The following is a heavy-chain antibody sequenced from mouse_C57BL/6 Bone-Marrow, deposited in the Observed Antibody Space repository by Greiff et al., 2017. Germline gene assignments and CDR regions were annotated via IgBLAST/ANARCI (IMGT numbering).Heavy chain of an antibody. CDR1: GFTFSSYT. Sequence: EVKLVESGGGLVKPGGSLKLSCAASGFTFSSYTVSWVRQTPEKRLQWVAAISGGGGNTYYPDSVKGRFTISRDNDKNILYLQMSSLRSEDTALYYCSRQVTTVLATKYFDVWGTGTTVTVSS. V-gene: IGHV5-9*01. D-gene: IGHD1-1*01. CDR2: ISGGGGNT. J-gene: IGHJ1*03. CDR3: SRQVTTVLATKYFDV.